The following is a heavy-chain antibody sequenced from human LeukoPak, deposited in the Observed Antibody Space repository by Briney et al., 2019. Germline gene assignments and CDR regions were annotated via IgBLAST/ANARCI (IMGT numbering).Heavy chain of an antibody. CDR3: ASGDRRSGYSYGSPFDY. CDR1: GGSFSGYY. CDR2: INHSGST. Sequence: PSETLSLTCAVYGGSFSGYYWSWIRQPPGKGLEWIGEINHSGSTNYNPSLKSRVTISVDTSKNQFSLKLSSVTAADTAVYYCASGDRRSGYSYGSPFDYWGQGTLVTVSS. V-gene: IGHV4-34*01. D-gene: IGHD5-18*01. J-gene: IGHJ4*02.